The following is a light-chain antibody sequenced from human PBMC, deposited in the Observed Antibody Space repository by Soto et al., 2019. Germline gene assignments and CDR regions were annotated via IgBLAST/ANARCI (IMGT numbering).Light chain of an antibody. CDR3: CSYAGSDRRV. CDR2: DVS. J-gene: IGLJ2*01. V-gene: IGLV2-11*01. CDR1: SSDVGGYNY. Sequence: QSALTQPRSVSGSPGQSVTISCTGTSSDVGGYNYVSWYQQHPGKAPKLMIYDVSKRPSGVPDRFSGSKSGNTASLTISGLQAEDEADYYCCSYAGSDRRVFGGGTKLTVL.